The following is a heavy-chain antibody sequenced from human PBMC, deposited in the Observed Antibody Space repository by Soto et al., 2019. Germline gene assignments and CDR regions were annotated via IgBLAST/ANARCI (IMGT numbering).Heavy chain of an antibody. CDR2: TAYTGNT. CDR1: GGSITSYH. CDR3: ARGNCSSPNCYSVSGYYGMDV. D-gene: IGHD2-2*01. J-gene: IGHJ6*02. Sequence: SETLSLTCVVSGGSITSYHWSWIRQFPGKGLEWIAYTAYTGNTNYNPSLKSRVTISMDTSKNQLSLKLTSMTAADTAVYYCARGNCSSPNCYSVSGYYGMDVWGQGTTVTVSS. V-gene: IGHV4-59*01.